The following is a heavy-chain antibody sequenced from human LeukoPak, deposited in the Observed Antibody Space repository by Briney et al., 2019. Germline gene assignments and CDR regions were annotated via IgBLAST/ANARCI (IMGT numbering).Heavy chain of an antibody. J-gene: IGHJ2*01. CDR1: GGSISSSSFY. D-gene: IGHD3-9*01. Sequence: KSSETLSLTCTVSGGSISSSSFYWGWFRQSPGKGLEWIGSIHYSGSTYYNPSLKSRVTVSVDTSKNQFSLKLTSVTAADAAVYCCARDLVNYDILTGYYSRNWYFDLWGRGTLVTVSS. CDR3: ARDLVNYDILTGYYSRNWYFDL. V-gene: IGHV4-39*07. CDR2: IHYSGST.